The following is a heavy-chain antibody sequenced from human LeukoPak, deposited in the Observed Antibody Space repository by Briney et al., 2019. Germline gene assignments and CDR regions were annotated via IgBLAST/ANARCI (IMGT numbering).Heavy chain of an antibody. CDR1: GGSISSSSYY. CDR2: IYYGGST. CDR3: ARPGFYYYYMDV. Sequence: KSSETLSLTCTVSGGSISSSSYYWGWIRQPPGKGLEWIGSIYYGGSTYYNPSLKSRVTISVDTSKNQFSLKLSSVTAADTAVYYCARPGFYYYYMDVWGKGTTVTVSS. V-gene: IGHV4-39*01. J-gene: IGHJ6*03.